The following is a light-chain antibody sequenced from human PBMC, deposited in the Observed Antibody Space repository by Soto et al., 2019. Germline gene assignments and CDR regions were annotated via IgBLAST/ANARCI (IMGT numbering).Light chain of an antibody. J-gene: IGKJ2*01. CDR2: GAS. Sequence: EIVLTQSPGTLSLSPGERATLSCRVSQSVSSYLAWYQQKPGQAPRLLIYGASTRATGITDRFSGSGSETDFTLTISRLEPEDFAVYYCQQYGSSPYTLGQGTKLEIK. CDR3: QQYGSSPYT. V-gene: IGKV3-20*01. CDR1: QSVSSY.